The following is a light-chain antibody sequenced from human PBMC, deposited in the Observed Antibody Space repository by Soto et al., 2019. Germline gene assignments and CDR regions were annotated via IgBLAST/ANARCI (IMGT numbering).Light chain of an antibody. CDR1: QTISSW. CDR3: QHYNSYSEA. J-gene: IGKJ1*01. Sequence: DSQMTQSPSTLSGSVGDRVTITXRASQTISSWLAWYQQKPGKAPKLLIYKASTLKSGVPSRFSGSGSGTEFTLTISSLQPDDFATYYCQHYNSYSEAFGQGTKVDIK. V-gene: IGKV1-5*03. CDR2: KAS.